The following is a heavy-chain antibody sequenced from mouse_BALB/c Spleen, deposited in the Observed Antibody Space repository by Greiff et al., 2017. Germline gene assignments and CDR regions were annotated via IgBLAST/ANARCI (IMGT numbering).Heavy chain of an antibody. Sequence: VQLQQSGAELVKPGASVKLSCTASGFNIKDTYMHWVKQRPEQGLEWIGRIDPANGNTKYDPKFQGKATITADTSSNTAYLQLSSLTSEDTAVYYCARPDYYGNPDYWGQGTTLTVSS. J-gene: IGHJ2*01. CDR1: GFNIKDTY. D-gene: IGHD2-1*01. CDR3: ARPDYYGNPDY. CDR2: IDPANGNT. V-gene: IGHV14-3*02.